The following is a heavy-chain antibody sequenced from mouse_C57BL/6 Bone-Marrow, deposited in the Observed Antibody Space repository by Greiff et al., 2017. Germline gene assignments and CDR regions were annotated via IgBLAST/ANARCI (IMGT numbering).Heavy chain of an antibody. Sequence: QVQLQQPGAELVRPGTSVKLSCKASGYTFTSYWMHWVKQRPGQGLEWIGVIDPSDSYTNYNQKFKGKATLTVDTSSSTAYVQLSSLTSEDSAVYYCARYGSSVDYWGQGTTLTVSS. CDR1: GYTFTSYW. D-gene: IGHD1-1*01. CDR3: ARYGSSVDY. J-gene: IGHJ2*01. V-gene: IGHV1-59*01. CDR2: IDPSDSYT.